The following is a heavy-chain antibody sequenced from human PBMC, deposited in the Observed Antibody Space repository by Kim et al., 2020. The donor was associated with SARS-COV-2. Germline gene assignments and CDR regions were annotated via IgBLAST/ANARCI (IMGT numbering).Heavy chain of an antibody. CDR3: ARPKYSSSWYL. V-gene: IGHV4-39*01. J-gene: IGHJ4*02. Sequence: TYSNPSLKSRVTIAVDTSKNQFSLKLSSVTAADTAVYYCARPKYSSSWYLWGQGTLVTVSS. CDR2: T. D-gene: IGHD6-13*01.